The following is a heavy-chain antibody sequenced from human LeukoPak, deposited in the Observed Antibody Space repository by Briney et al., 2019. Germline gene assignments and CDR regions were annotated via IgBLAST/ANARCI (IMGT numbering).Heavy chain of an antibody. CDR2: ISSSSSYI. J-gene: IGHJ6*04. Sequence: GGSLRLSCAASGFTFSSYSRNWVSQAPGKGLEWVSSISSSSSYIYYADSVKGRFTISRDNAKNSLYLQMNSLRAEDTSVYYCAELGITMIGGVWGKGTTVTISS. V-gene: IGHV3-21*01. CDR3: AELGITMIGGV. D-gene: IGHD3-10*02. CDR1: GFTFSSYS.